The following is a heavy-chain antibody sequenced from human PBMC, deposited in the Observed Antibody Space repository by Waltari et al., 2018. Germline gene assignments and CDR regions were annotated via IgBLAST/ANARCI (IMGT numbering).Heavy chain of an antibody. D-gene: IGHD2-2*01. CDR3: ARARGAMWSWNYFDY. J-gene: IGHJ4*02. Sequence: QVQLVESGGGVVQPGRSLRLSCAASGFTFSSYAMHWVRQAPGKGREWVAVISYDGSNKYYADSVKGRFTISRDNSKNTLYLQMNSLRAEDTAVYYCARARGAMWSWNYFDYWGQGTLVTVSS. CDR1: GFTFSSYA. V-gene: IGHV3-30-3*01. CDR2: ISYDGSNK.